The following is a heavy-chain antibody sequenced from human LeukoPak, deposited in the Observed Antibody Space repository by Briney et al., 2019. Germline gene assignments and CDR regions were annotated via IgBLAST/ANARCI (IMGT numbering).Heavy chain of an antibody. CDR3: AMGPYYYDSSGYYY. CDR2: INSDGSST. V-gene: IGHV3-74*01. D-gene: IGHD3-22*01. J-gene: IGHJ4*02. CDR1: GFTFSSYW. Sequence: GGSLRLSCAASGFTFSSYWMHWVRQAPGKGLVWVSRINSDGSSTSYADSVKGRFTISRDNAKNTLYLQMNSLGAEDTAVYYCAMGPYYYDSSGYYYWGQGTLVTVSS.